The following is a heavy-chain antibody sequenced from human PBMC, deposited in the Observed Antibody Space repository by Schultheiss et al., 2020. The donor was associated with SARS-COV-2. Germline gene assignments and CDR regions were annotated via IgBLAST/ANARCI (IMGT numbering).Heavy chain of an antibody. J-gene: IGHJ4*02. V-gene: IGHV3-33*08. CDR2: IWYDGSNK. CDR3: ARGASHATFDY. Sequence: GGSLRLSCAASGFTFSSYAMHWVRQAPGKGLEWVAVIWYDGSNKYYADSVKGRFTISRDNAKNTLYLQMNSLRAEDTAVYYCARGASHATFDYWGQGTLVTVSS. D-gene: IGHD1-26*01. CDR1: GFTFSSYA.